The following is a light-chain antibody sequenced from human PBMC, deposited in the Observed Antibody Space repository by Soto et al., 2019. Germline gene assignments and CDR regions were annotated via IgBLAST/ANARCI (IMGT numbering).Light chain of an antibody. J-gene: IGKJ5*01. CDR1: QGISSW. Sequence: DIQMTQSPSSVSASVGDRVTITCRASQGISSWLAWYQQKPGKAPKLLIYAASSLQSGVPSRFXXXGXXXXXXXXIXXXXPXDFXTYYXQQANSFPITFGQGTRLEIK. V-gene: IGKV1D-12*01. CDR3: QQANSFPIT. CDR2: AAS.